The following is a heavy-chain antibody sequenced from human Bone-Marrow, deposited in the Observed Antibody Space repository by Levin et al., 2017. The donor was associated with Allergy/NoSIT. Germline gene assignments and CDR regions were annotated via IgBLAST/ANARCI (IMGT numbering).Heavy chain of an antibody. Sequence: GESLKISCAASGFTFSDYYMSWIRQAPGKGLEWVSYISSSGSTIYYADSVKGRFTISRDNAKNSLYLQMNSLRAEDTAVYYCARAPSSGYPRGVAYWGQGTLVTVSS. D-gene: IGHD3-22*01. V-gene: IGHV3-11*01. CDR1: GFTFSDYY. CDR3: ARAPSSGYPRGVAY. J-gene: IGHJ4*02. CDR2: ISSSGSTI.